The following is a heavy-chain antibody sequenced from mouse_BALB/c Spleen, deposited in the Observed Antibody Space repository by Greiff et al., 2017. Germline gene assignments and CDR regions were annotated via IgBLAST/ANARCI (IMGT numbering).Heavy chain of an antibody. J-gene: IGHJ2*01. D-gene: IGHD3-1*01. CDR3: ARHTGYFDY. CDR2: IDPSDSET. Sequence: VQLQQSGAELVKPGAPVKLSCKASGYTFTSYWMNWVKQRPGRGLEWIGRIDPSDSETHYNQKFKDKATLTVDKSSSTAYIQLSSLTSEDSAVYYCARHTGYFDYWGQGTTLTVSS. CDR1: GYTFTSYW. V-gene: IGHV1-69*02.